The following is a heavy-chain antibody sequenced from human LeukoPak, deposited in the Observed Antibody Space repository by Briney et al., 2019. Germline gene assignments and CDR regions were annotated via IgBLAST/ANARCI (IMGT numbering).Heavy chain of an antibody. CDR1: GYTLTELS. CDR3: ATDPGQVSEY. J-gene: IGHJ4*02. V-gene: IGHV1-24*01. CDR2: FDPEDGET. Sequence: ASVKVSCKVSGYTLTELSMHWVRQAPGKGLEWMGGFDPEDGETIYAQKFQGRVTMTEDTSTDTAYMELSGLRSEDTAVYYGATDPGQVSEYWGQGTLVNVSS.